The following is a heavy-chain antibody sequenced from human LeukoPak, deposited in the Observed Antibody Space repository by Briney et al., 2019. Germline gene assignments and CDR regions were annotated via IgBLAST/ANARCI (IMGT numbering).Heavy chain of an antibody. CDR2: IRYVGSDR. V-gene: IGHV3-33*01. CDR3: ARELDTAMDFDY. J-gene: IGHJ4*02. CDR1: GFTFGSYG. Sequence: PGRSLRLSCAASGFTFGSYGIYWVRQAPGKGLEWVAGIRYVGSDRSYADPVKGRFTISRDNSKNTVDLQMNSLRAEDTAVYYCARELDTAMDFDYWGQGTLVTVSS. D-gene: IGHD5-18*01.